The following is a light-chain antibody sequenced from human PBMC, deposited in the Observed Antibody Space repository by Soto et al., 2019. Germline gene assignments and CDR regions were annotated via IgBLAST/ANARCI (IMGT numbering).Light chain of an antibody. CDR1: QSVSRRL. J-gene: IGKJ5*01. Sequence: EGVLPQSHGTLSFSPGGRATLSCRASQSVSRRLSWYRQRPGQSPRLLSSGASMRASGVPVRFIGSGSGTDFTLTITRLEPEDFAVYYCQQYGGSPITFGLGTRLEIK. CDR2: GAS. CDR3: QQYGGSPIT. V-gene: IGKV3-20*01.